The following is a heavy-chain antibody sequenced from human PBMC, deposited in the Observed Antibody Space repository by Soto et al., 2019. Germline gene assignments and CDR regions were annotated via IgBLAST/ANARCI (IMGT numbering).Heavy chain of an antibody. D-gene: IGHD1-7*01. J-gene: IGHJ6*02. Sequence: QVQLVQSGAEVKKPGSSVKVSCKASGGTFSSYAISWVRQAPGQGLEWMGGIIPIFGTANYAQKFQGRVTITADESSSTAYMELSSLRPEDTAVYYCSSVLELHYFYGMDVWGQGTTVSVSS. CDR2: IIPIFGTA. V-gene: IGHV1-69*12. CDR3: SSVLELHYFYGMDV. CDR1: GGTFSSYA.